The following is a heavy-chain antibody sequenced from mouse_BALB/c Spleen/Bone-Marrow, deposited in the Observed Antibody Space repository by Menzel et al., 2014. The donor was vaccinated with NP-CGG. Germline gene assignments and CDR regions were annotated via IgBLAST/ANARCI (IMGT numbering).Heavy chain of an antibody. CDR1: GYTFSSYW. CDR2: ILPGSGST. V-gene: IGHV1-9*01. CDR3: ARFYYYGSSYYFDY. D-gene: IGHD1-1*01. J-gene: IGHJ2*01. Sequence: QVQLQQSGAELMKPGASVKISCKATGYTFSSYWIERVKQRPGHGLEWIGEILPGSGSTNYNEKFKGKATFTADTSSNTAYMQLSSLTSEDSAVYYCARFYYYGSSYYFDYWGQGTTLTVSS.